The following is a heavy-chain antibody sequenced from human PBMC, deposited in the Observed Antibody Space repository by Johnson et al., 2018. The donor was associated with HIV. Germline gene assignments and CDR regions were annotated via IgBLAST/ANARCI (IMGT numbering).Heavy chain of an antibody. V-gene: IGHV3-33*03. CDR1: GFTFSSYG. Sequence: QVQLVESGGGVVLPGRSLRLSCAASGFTFSSYGTHWVRQAPGKGLEWVAGIWYDGSNKYYADSVKGRFTISRDNAKNSLYLQMNSLRAEDTAVYYCARGYSSGWYFAFDIWGQGTMVTVSS. CDR3: ARGYSSGWYFAFDI. J-gene: IGHJ3*02. D-gene: IGHD6-19*01. CDR2: IWYDGSNK.